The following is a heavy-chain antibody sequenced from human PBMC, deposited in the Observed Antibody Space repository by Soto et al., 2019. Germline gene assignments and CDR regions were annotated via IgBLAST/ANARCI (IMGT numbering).Heavy chain of an antibody. V-gene: IGHV4-59*01. J-gene: IGHJ4*02. Sequence: SETLSLTCTVSGGSISSYYWSWIRQPPGKGLEWIGYIYYSGSTNYNPSLKSRVTISVDTSKNQFSLKLSSVTAADTAVYYCAREGHDYGGIFDYWGQGTLVTVSS. CDR2: IYYSGST. CDR1: GGSISSYY. D-gene: IGHD4-17*01. CDR3: AREGHDYGGIFDY.